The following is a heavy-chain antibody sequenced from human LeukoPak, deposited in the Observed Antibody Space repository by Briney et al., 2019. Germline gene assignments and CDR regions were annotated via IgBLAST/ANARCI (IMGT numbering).Heavy chain of an antibody. CDR3: AGRLTGSYFDY. J-gene: IGHJ4*02. CDR1: GFTFSSYA. CDR2: ISASGGST. Sequence: PGGSLRLSCAASGFTFSSYAMSWVRQAPGKGLEWVSGISASGGSTYYADSVKGRFTISRDNSKNTLYLQMNSLRAEDTAVYYCAGRLTGSYFDYWGQGPLVTVSS. V-gene: IGHV3-23*01. D-gene: IGHD3-9*01.